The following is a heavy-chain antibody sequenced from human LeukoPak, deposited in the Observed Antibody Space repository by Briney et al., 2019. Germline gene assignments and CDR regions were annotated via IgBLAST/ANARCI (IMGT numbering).Heavy chain of an antibody. D-gene: IGHD3-3*01. J-gene: IGHJ4*02. CDR1: GGSISSYY. CDR2: IYTSGST. CDR3: ARSRVESFDY. Sequence: SETLSLPCTVSGGSISSYYWSWIRQPPGEGLEWIGYIYTSGSTNYNPSLKSRVTISVDTSKNQFSLKLSSVTAADTAVYYCARSRVESFDYWGQGTLVTVSS. V-gene: IGHV4-4*09.